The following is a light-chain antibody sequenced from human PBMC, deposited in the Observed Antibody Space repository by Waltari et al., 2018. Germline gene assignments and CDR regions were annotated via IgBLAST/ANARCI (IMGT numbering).Light chain of an antibody. CDR3: ATWDDRLSDYV. CDR1: SPNIGSNY. CDR2: RNN. V-gene: IGLV1-47*01. Sequence: QSVLTQPPSASGTPGQRVIISCSGSSPNIGSNYGYWYQQLLGTAPKLLIYRNNQRPSGVPDRFSGSKSGTSSSLAISGLRSEDEADYYCATWDDRLSDYVFGTGTKVTAL. J-gene: IGLJ1*01.